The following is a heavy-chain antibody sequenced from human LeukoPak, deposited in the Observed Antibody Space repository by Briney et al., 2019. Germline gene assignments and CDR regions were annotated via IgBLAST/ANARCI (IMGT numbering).Heavy chain of an antibody. CDR2: INPSGGST. D-gene: IGHD6-19*01. J-gene: IGHJ4*02. CDR1: GYTFTSYY. CDR3: ARASAVAGHFDY. Sequence: ASVKVSCKASGYTFTSYYMHWVRQAPGQGLEWMGIINPSGGSTSYAQQFQGRVTMTRDMSTSTVYMELSSLRSEDTAVYYCARASAVAGHFDYWGQGALVTVSS. V-gene: IGHV1-46*01.